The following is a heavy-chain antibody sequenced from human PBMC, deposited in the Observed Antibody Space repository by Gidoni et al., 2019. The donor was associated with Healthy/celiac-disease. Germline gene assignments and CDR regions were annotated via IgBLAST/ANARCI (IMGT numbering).Heavy chain of an antibody. CDR2: IKHSGSP. CDR3: ARGVRYSGYDRGAGYYLDY. J-gene: IGHJ4*02. V-gene: IGHV4-34*01. Sequence: QVQLQQWGAGLFKPSETLSLTCAVYGGSFSGYYWSWIRQPPGKGREWIGEIKHSGSPNYNPSLKSRVTISVDTSKNKFSLKLSSVTAADTAVYYCARGVRYSGYDRGAGYYLDYWGQGTLVTVSS. D-gene: IGHD5-12*01. CDR1: GGSFSGYY.